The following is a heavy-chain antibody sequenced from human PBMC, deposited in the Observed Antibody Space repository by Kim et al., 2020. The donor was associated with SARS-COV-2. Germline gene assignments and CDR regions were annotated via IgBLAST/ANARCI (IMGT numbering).Heavy chain of an antibody. CDR1: GFTFTSSA. V-gene: IGHV1-58*01. J-gene: IGHJ3*02. D-gene: IGHD1-26*01. Sequence: SVKVSCKASGFTFTSSAVQWVRQARGQRLEWIGWIVVGSGNTNYAQKFQERVTINRDMSTSTAYMELSSLRSEDTAVYYCAVIVGATTAFDIWGQGTMVTVSS. CDR3: AVIVGATTAFDI. CDR2: IVVGSGNT.